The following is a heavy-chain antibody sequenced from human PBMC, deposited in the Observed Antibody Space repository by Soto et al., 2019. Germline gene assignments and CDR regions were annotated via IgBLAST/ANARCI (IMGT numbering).Heavy chain of an antibody. J-gene: IGHJ5*02. CDR3: AREIMVRGVDGSWFDP. CDR1: GGSVSSGSYY. CDR2: IYYSGST. D-gene: IGHD3-10*01. V-gene: IGHV4-61*01. Sequence: SETLSLTCTVSGGSVSSGSYYWSWIRQPPGKGLEWIGYIYYSGSTNYNPSLKSRVTISVDTSKNQFSLKLSSVTAADTAVYYCAREIMVRGVDGSWFDPWGQGTLVTVSS.